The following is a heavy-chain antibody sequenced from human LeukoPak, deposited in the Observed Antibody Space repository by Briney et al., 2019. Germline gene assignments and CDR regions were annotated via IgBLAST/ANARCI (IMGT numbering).Heavy chain of an antibody. CDR2: IYTSGST. CDR1: GGSISSGSYY. J-gene: IGHJ6*03. CDR3: ARARSSGSYYYYYYMDV. V-gene: IGHV4-61*02. Sequence: SETLSLTCTVSGGSISSGSYYWSWIRQPAGTGLEWIGRIYTSGSTNYNPSLKSRVTISVDTSKNQFSLKLSSVTAADTAVYYCARARSSGSYYYYYYMDVWGKGTTVTISS. D-gene: IGHD3-10*01.